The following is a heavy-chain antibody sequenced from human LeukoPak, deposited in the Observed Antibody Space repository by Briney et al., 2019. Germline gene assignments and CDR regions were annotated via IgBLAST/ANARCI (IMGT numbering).Heavy chain of an antibody. CDR3: ARNIYGGHDY. Sequence: AGGPLRLPCAAPGFTFSNYWMSWFRQAPGKALEWVANINQDGSEKSYVDSVEGRFTISRDNAKKSLYLHVNSLSAEDTAVYYCARNIYGGHDYWGQGTLLTVSS. CDR1: GFTFSNYW. CDR2: INQDGSEK. V-gene: IGHV3-7*04. J-gene: IGHJ4*02. D-gene: IGHD2-21*01.